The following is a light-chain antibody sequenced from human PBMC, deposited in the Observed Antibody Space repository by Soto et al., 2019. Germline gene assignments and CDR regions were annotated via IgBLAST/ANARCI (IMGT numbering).Light chain of an antibody. J-gene: IGLJ2*01. Sequence: QSALTQPPSASGTPGQRVTISCSGSSSNIGSSTVNWYQQLPGTAPKLLIYSSYQRPSGVPDRFSGSKSGTSASLAISGLQSDDEADYYCAAWDDSLNGVVFGGGTKLTVL. CDR1: SSNIGSST. CDR3: AAWDDSLNGVV. CDR2: SSY. V-gene: IGLV1-44*01.